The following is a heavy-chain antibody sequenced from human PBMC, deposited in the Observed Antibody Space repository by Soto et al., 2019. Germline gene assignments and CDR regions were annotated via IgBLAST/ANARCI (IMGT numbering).Heavy chain of an antibody. CDR3: AATGYTFGYHCDH. V-gene: IGHV5-10-1*01. D-gene: IGHD5-18*01. J-gene: IGHJ4*02. CDR1: GYTFTSYW. Sequence: PGESLKISCKGSGYTFTSYWITWVRQMPGKGLEWMGRIDPSDSSTNYSPSFQGHVTMSTDKSITTAHLQWSSLKVSDTAMYYCAATGYTFGYHCDHWGKVTKVTVSS. CDR2: IDPSDSST.